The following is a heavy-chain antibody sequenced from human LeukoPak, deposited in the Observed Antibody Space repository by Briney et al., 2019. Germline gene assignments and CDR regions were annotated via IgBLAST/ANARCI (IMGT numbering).Heavy chain of an antibody. CDR2: INPNSGGT. CDR1: GYTFTGCY. D-gene: IGHD6-13*01. J-gene: IGHJ4*02. V-gene: IGHV1-2*02. Sequence: ASVKVSCKASGYTFTGCYMHWVRQAPGRGLEWMGWINPNSGGTNYAQKFQGRVTMTRDTSIGTAYMELSRLRSDDTAVYYCARSYSSSWFFDYWGQGTLVTVSS. CDR3: ARSYSSSWFFDY.